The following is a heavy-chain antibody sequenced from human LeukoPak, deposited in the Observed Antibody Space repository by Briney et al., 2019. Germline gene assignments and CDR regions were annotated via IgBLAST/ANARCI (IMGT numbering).Heavy chain of an antibody. CDR2: ISGSGGST. V-gene: IGHV3-23*01. CDR1: GFTFSSYV. Sequence: PGGSLRLSCAASGFTFSSYVMSWVRQAPGKGLEWVSAISGSGGSTYYADSVKGRFTISRDNSKNTLYLQMNSLRAEDTAVYYCAKSPPQRCSSTSCYLPYFDYWGQGTLVTVSS. CDR3: AKSPPQRCSSTSCYLPYFDY. D-gene: IGHD2-2*01. J-gene: IGHJ4*02.